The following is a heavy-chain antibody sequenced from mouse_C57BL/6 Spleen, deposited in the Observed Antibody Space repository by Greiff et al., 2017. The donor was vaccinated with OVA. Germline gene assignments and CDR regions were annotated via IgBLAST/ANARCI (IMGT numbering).Heavy chain of an antibody. J-gene: IGHJ4*01. CDR2: IYPGSGST. CDR3: ARGGTAQAVYYYAMDY. D-gene: IGHD3-2*02. Sequence: QVQLKQPGAELVKPGASVKMSCKASGYTFTSYWITWVKQRPGQGLEWIGDIYPGSGSTNYNEKFKSKATLTVDTSSSTAYMQLSSLTSEDSAVYYCARGGTAQAVYYYAMDYWGQGTSVTVSS. CDR1: GYTFTSYW. V-gene: IGHV1-55*01.